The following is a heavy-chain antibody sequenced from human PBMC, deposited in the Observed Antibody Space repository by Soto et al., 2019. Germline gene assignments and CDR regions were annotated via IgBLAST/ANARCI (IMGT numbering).Heavy chain of an antibody. CDR2: VSSGGST. D-gene: IGHD2-15*01. V-gene: IGHV3-23*01. CDR3: AKRRGAGGHFDY. J-gene: IGHJ4*02. Sequence: GGSLRLSCAAAGFTFSSYAMGWVRQAPGKGLEWVSVVSSGGSTYYADSVTGRFTVSIANSKNTLSLQMNSLRADDTAVYYCAKRRGAGGHFDYWGQGALVTFSS. CDR1: GFTFSSYA.